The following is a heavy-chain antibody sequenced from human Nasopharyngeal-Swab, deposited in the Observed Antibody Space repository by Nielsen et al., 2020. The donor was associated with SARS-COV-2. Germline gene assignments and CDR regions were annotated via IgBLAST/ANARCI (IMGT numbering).Heavy chain of an antibody. CDR3: ARGETLRDGYKNLYYYYSGMAS. D-gene: IGHD5-24*01. J-gene: IGHJ6*02. Sequence: GESLKISCAASGFTFSSYAMHWVRQAPGKGLEWVAVISYDGSNKYYADSVKGRFTISRATSTTPLSLPLPRLRAAAPAVSYCARGETLRDGYKNLYYYYSGMASWGQGTTLTVSS. CDR1: GFTFSSYA. CDR2: ISYDGSNK. V-gene: IGHV3-30*04.